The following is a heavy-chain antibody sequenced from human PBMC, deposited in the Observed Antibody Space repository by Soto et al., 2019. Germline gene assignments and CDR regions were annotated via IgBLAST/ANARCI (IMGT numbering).Heavy chain of an antibody. J-gene: IGHJ5*02. CDR3: VARAAAAPGWFDP. V-gene: IGHV2-26*01. Sequence: SGPTLVNPTETLTLTCTVSGFSLSNAGSGVSWIRQPPGKALEWLAHIHSDGAKSYSSSLQSRLTISRDYSRRQVVLTLTKLDPMDTAVYYCVARAAAAPGWFDPWGQGTLVTVSS. CDR2: IHSDGAK. CDR1: GFSLSNAGSG. D-gene: IGHD6-13*01.